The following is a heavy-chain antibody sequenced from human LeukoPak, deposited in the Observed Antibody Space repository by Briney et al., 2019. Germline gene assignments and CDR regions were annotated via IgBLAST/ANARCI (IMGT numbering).Heavy chain of an antibody. J-gene: IGHJ4*02. D-gene: IGHD4-17*01. CDR2: FGISGTI. V-gene: IGHV3-48*01. Sequence: GGSLRLSCAASGFTVNTYDMHWVRQAPGEGPEWIAYFGISGTIYYADSVRGRFTISRDNAKDSLFLQMNSLRVDDTAIYYCAGYGVYPYWGQGTPVTVSS. CDR1: GFTVNTYD. CDR3: AGYGVYPY.